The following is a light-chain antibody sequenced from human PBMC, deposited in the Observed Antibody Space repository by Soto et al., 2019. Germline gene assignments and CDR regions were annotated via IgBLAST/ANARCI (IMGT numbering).Light chain of an antibody. CDR2: GAS. CDR1: QSVSGTY. J-gene: IGKJ1*01. V-gene: IGKV3-20*01. Sequence: EIVLTQSPGTLSLSPGEGATLSCRASQSVSGTYLAWFQQKPGQAPRLLIYGASSRATGIPDRFSGSGSGTDFTLTISRLEPEEFAGYYCQQYASSPRTFGQGTKVEIK. CDR3: QQYASSPRT.